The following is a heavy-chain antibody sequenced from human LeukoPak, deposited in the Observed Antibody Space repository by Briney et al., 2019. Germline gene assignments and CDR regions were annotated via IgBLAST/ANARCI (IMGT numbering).Heavy chain of an antibody. Sequence: SETLSLTCTVSGGSIGTYYWSWIRQPPGKGLEWIGYIYYSGSTSYNPSLKSRVTTSVDTSKNQFSLKVNSVTAADTAVYYCARGGYSYGPFDYWGQGTLVTVSS. CDR2: IYYSGST. D-gene: IGHD5-18*01. CDR1: GGSIGTYY. V-gene: IGHV4-59*01. J-gene: IGHJ4*02. CDR3: ARGGYSYGPFDY.